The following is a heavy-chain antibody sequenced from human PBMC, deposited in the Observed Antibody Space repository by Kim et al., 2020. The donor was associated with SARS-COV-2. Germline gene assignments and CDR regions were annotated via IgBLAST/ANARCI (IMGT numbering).Heavy chain of an antibody. CDR2: IYYSGST. V-gene: IGHV4-31*03. J-gene: IGHJ4*02. CDR3: EGTNWNDVGEAPHFDY. CDR1: VGSISSGGYY. Sequence: SETLSLTCTVSVGSISSGGYYWSWIRQHPGKGLEWIGYIYYSGSTYYNPSLKSRVTISVDTSKNQFSLKLSSVTAADTAMYYCEGTNWNDVGEAPHFDYWGQGTLVTVSS. D-gene: IGHD1-20*01.